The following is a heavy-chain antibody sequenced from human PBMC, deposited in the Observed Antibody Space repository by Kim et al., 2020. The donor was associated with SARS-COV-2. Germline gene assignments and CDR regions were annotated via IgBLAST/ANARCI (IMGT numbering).Heavy chain of an antibody. CDR1: GFTFGDYA. Sequence: GGSLRLSCAASGFTFGDYAMHWVRQAPGKGLEWVSGISWNSGSIGYADSVKGRFTISRDNAKNSLYLQMNSLRAEDTALYYCAKARFLEWLALFDPWGQGTLVTVSS. D-gene: IGHD3-3*01. CDR2: ISWNSGSI. J-gene: IGHJ5*02. V-gene: IGHV3-9*01. CDR3: AKARFLEWLALFDP.